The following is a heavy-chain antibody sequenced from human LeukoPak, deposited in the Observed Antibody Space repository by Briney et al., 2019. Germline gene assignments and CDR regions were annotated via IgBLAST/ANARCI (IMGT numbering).Heavy chain of an antibody. CDR1: GFTFSSYA. J-gene: IGHJ4*02. CDR3: ARGAPRYSGSYYFHY. V-gene: IGHV3-30-3*01. CDR2: ISYDGSNK. Sequence: PGGSLRLSCAASGFTFSSYAMHWVRQAPGKGLEWVAVISYDGSNKYYADSVKGRFTISRDNSKNTLYLQMNSLRAEDTAVYYCARGAPRYSGSYYFHYWGQGTLVTVSS. D-gene: IGHD1-26*01.